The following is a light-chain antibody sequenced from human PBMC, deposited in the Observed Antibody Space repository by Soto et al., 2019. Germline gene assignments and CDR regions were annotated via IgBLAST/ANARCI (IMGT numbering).Light chain of an antibody. J-gene: IGKJ4*01. Sequence: IQMTQSPSSVSASVGDRVTITCRASQDVKSWLAWYQQKPGKAPKLLINAASTLHTGVPSRFSGSGAGTEFNITISAVQPEDFATYYCQQGINFPLTFGGGTRVEIK. CDR2: AAS. V-gene: IGKV1-12*01. CDR1: QDVKSW. CDR3: QQGINFPLT.